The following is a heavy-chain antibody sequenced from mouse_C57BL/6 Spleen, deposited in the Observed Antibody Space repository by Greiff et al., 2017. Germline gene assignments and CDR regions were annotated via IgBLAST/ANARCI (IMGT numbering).Heavy chain of an antibody. CDR2: IYPRSGNT. Sequence: QVQLEQSGAELARPGASVKLSCKASGYTFTSYGISWVKQRTGQGLEWIGEIYPRSGNTYYNEKFKGKATLTADTSSSTAYMELRSLTSEDSAVYFSARSGDENAMDYWGQGTSVTVSS. V-gene: IGHV1-81*01. CDR1: GYTFTSYG. D-gene: IGHD3-1*01. CDR3: ARSGDENAMDY. J-gene: IGHJ4*01.